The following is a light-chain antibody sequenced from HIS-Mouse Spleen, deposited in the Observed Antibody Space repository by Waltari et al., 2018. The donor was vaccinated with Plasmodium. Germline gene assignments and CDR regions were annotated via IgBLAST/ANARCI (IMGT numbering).Light chain of an antibody. V-gene: IGKV3-15*01. CDR2: GAS. Sequence: EIVMTQSPATLSVSPGERATLSGRASQIVSSNLAWYQQKPGQPPRLLICGASTRATGIPARFSGSGSGTDVTLTISSLQYEDFAVYYCQKYNNWSFTFGPGTKVDIK. J-gene: IGKJ3*01. CDR1: QIVSSN. CDR3: QKYNNWSFT.